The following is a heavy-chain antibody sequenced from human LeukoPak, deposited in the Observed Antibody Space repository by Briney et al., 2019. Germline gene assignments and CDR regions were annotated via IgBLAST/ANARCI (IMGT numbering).Heavy chain of an antibody. J-gene: IGHJ2*01. Sequence: GGSLRLSCAASGFTFSSYGMHWVRQAPGKGLEWASYIDPSSSYIHYADSVMRRFTISRDNAKNSLYLQMNSLRVDDTAVYYCARLSFAAGQWYFDLWGRGTLVTVSS. V-gene: IGHV3-21*05. CDR3: ARLSFAAGQWYFDL. CDR1: GFTFSSYG. CDR2: IDPSSSYI. D-gene: IGHD3-10*01.